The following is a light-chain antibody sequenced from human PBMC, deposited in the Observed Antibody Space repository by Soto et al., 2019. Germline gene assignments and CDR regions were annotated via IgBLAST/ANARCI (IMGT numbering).Light chain of an antibody. CDR2: KAS. CDR1: QSISSW. Sequence: IQMTLSPSTLSASVGYRVTIPCRASQSISSWLAWYQQKPGKAPKLLIYKASTLKSGVPSRFSGSGYGTEFNLTISSLQTEDFATYYCQQSYNNPLTFGGGTKVDI. V-gene: IGKV1-5*03. J-gene: IGKJ4*01. CDR3: QQSYNNPLT.